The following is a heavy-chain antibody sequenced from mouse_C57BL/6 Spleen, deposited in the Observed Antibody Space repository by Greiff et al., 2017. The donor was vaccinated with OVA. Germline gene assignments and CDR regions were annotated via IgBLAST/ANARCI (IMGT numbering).Heavy chain of an antibody. Sequence: VQLQQPGAELVRPGSSVKLSCKASGYTFTSYWMDWVKQRPGQGLEWIGNIYPSDSENHYNQKFKDKATLTVDKSSSTAYMQLSSLTSEDSAVYYCARSGYDGYYVDYWGQGTTLTVSS. D-gene: IGHD2-3*01. CDR2: IYPSDSEN. CDR3: ARSGYDGYYVDY. V-gene: IGHV1-61*01. J-gene: IGHJ2*01. CDR1: GYTFTSYW.